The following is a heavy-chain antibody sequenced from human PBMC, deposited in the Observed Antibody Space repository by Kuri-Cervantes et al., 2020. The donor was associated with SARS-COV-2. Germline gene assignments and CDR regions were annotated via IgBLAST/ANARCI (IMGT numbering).Heavy chain of an antibody. J-gene: IGHJ3*02. D-gene: IGHD2/OR15-2a*01. CDR3: ATSEYGVDAFDI. CDR1: GYTLTELS. CDR2: FDPEDGET. Sequence: ASVKVSCKVSGYTLTELSMHWVRQAPGKGLEWMGGFDPEDGETIYAQKFQGRVTMTEDTSTDTAYMELRSLRSDDTAVYYCATSEYGVDAFDIWGQGTMVTVSS. V-gene: IGHV1-24*01.